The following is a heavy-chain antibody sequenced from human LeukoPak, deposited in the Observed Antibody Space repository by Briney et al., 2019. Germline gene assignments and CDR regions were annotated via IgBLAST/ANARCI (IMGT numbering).Heavy chain of an antibody. CDR2: IHTSGSN. Sequence: SETLSLTCAVSGVSISPYYWAWIRQPPGKGLEWIGYIHTSGSNNQYPSLESRVTISVDKSKNHFSLRLTSVTAADTAVYYCARLSAAVHLGAFDLWGQGTMVTVSS. CDR1: GVSISPYY. D-gene: IGHD3-3*01. V-gene: IGHV4-4*09. CDR3: ARLSAAVHLGAFDL. J-gene: IGHJ3*01.